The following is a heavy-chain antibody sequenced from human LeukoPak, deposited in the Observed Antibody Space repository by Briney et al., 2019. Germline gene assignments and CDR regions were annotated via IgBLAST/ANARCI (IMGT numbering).Heavy chain of an antibody. CDR2: ISAYNGNT. Sequence: ASVKVSCKASGYTFTTYGISWVRQAPGQGLEWMGWISAYNGNTNYAQKFQGRVTMTTDTSTSTAYTELRSLRSDDTAVYYCARYWGGNDAFDIWGQGTMVTVSS. J-gene: IGHJ3*02. CDR3: ARYWGGNDAFDI. V-gene: IGHV1-18*01. D-gene: IGHD7-27*01. CDR1: GYTFTTYG.